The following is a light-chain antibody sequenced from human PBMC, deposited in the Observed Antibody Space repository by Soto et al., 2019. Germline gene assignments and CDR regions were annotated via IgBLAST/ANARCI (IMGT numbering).Light chain of an antibody. CDR3: QQYHTFWT. Sequence: DIQMTQSPSTLSASVGVRVTITCRTSQSISIWLAWYQQKPGKAPKLLIYDVSNLESGIPSRFSGSGSGTDFTLTISSLQPDDSATYYCQQYHTFWTFGQGTKVEIK. CDR2: DVS. V-gene: IGKV1-5*01. CDR1: QSISIW. J-gene: IGKJ1*01.